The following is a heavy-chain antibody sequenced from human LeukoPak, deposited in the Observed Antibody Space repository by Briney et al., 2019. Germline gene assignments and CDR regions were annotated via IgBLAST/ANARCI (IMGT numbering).Heavy chain of an antibody. D-gene: IGHD3-16*01. Sequence: GGSLRLSRAASGFTFSRFWMNWVRQAPGRGLEWVANIDQSGGRNNYVDSVKGRFTISRDNAKNSLFLEMSSLRADDTAVYFCARDVEGGTFDIWGQGATVTVSS. V-gene: IGHV3-7*05. CDR3: ARDVEGGTFDI. CDR2: IDQSGGRN. CDR1: GFTFSRFW. J-gene: IGHJ3*02.